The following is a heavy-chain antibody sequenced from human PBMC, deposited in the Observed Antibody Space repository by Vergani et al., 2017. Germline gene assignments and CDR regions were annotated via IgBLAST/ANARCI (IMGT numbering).Heavy chain of an antibody. CDR2: IYTSGST. V-gene: IGHV4-39*07. CDR3: AREVDSSGQQLWADAFDF. J-gene: IGHJ3*01. Sequence: QVQLQESGPGLVKPSGTLSLTCTVSGCSISSSSYYCGWLRQPPGKGLEWIGRIYTSGSTNYNPSLKSRDTMSVDTSKNNFSMKLSYLTAAGTAVYYCAREVDSSGQQLWADAFDFWGQGTMVTVSS. CDR1: GCSISSSSYY. D-gene: IGHD3-22*01.